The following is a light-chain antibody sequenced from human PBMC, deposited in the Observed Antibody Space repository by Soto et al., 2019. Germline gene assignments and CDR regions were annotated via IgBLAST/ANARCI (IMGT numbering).Light chain of an antibody. CDR1: SSDVGGYNR. J-gene: IGLJ3*02. V-gene: IGLV2-18*02. CDR3: SSYRRGSMVV. Sequence: QSALTQPPSVSGSPGQSVTISCTGSSSDVGGYNRVSWYQQSPGTAPKLMISEVTHRASGAPDRFSGSKSGNTASLTISGLQADDEADYYCSSYRRGSMVVFGGGTTLTVL. CDR2: EVT.